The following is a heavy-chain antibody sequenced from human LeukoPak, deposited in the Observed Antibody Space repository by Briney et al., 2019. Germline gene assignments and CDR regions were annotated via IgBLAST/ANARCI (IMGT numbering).Heavy chain of an antibody. V-gene: IGHV1-2*02. D-gene: IGHD3-16*02. J-gene: IGHJ4*02. Sequence: ASVKVSCKASVYTFTGYYMHWVRQAPGQGREWMGWLNPHNGDTNYVQKFQGRVTMTRDTSISTAFMELSSLRSDDTAVYYCARVDQRISFYFDYWGQGTLITVSS. CDR2: LNPHNGDT. CDR1: VYTFTGYY. CDR3: ARVDQRISFYFDY.